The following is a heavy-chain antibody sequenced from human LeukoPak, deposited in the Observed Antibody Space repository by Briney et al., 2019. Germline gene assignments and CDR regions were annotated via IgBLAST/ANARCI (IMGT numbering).Heavy chain of an antibody. Sequence: ASVKVSCKASGYKFTDDYMHWVRQAPGQGLEFMGWINPDSGFTNYAQKFKGRVTMTRDTSISTAYLEVRSLTSDDTAVYYCAPTAEAYTSWWQVWGQGTLVTLSS. J-gene: IGHJ4*02. CDR1: GYKFTDDY. CDR2: INPDSGFT. CDR3: APTAEAYTSWWQV. V-gene: IGHV1-2*02. D-gene: IGHD3-16*01.